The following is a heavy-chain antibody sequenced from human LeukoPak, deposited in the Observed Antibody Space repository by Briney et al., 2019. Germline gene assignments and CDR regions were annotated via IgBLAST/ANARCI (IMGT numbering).Heavy chain of an antibody. Sequence: PGGSLRLSCAASGFTVSSNYMSWVRQAPGKGLEWVSIIYSDGSTYYADSVKGRFTISRDNSKNTLYLQMNSLRAEDTAVYYCAKAIVATIRGYYYYYMDVWGKGTTVTIPS. V-gene: IGHV3-66*01. CDR1: GFTVSSNY. CDR2: IYSDGST. CDR3: AKAIVATIRGYYYYYMDV. D-gene: IGHD5-12*01. J-gene: IGHJ6*03.